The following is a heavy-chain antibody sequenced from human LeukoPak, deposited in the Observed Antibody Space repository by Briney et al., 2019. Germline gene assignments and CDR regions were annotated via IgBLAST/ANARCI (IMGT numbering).Heavy chain of an antibody. V-gene: IGHV1-2*02. CDR2: INPKSGVT. D-gene: IGHD2-21*01. Sequence: GASVKVSCKASGYTFTSYYMHWVRQAPGQGLEWMGWINPKSGVTNYAQKFQGRVTMTRDTSITTAYMEVSRLRSDDTAVYYCAGDQEWVIPPDYWGQGTLVTVSS. CDR1: GYTFTSYY. J-gene: IGHJ4*02. CDR3: AGDQEWVIPPDY.